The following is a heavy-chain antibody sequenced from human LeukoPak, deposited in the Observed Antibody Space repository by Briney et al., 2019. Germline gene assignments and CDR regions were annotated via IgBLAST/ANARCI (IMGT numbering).Heavy chain of an antibody. V-gene: IGHV1-8*03. D-gene: IGHD4-11*01. Sequence: ASVKVSCKASGYTFTSYDINWVRQATGQGLEWMGWMNPNSGNTGYAQKFQGRVTITRNTSISTAYMELSSLRSEDTAVYYCARELTTLSMDVWGKGTTVAVSS. CDR3: ARELTTLSMDV. CDR1: GYTFTSYD. J-gene: IGHJ6*03. CDR2: MNPNSGNT.